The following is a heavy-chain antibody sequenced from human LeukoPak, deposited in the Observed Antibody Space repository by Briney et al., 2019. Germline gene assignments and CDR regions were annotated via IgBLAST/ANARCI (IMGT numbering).Heavy chain of an antibody. J-gene: IGHJ5*02. Sequence: GGSLRLSCAASGFTFSSYWMSWVRQAPGKGLEWVANIKQDGSEKYYVDSVKGRFTISRDNAKNSLYLQMNSLRAEDTAVYYCAGTYNWNDPPWGWFDPWGQGTLVTVSS. CDR1: GFTFSSYW. D-gene: IGHD1-20*01. V-gene: IGHV3-7*01. CDR3: AGTYNWNDPPWGWFDP. CDR2: IKQDGSEK.